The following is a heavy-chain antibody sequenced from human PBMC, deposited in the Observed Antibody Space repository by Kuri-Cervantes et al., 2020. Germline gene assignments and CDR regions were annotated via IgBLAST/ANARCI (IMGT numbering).Heavy chain of an antibody. CDR3: AKAKQWLVLCMDV. CDR1: GFTFSSYG. V-gene: IGHV3-30*18. Sequence: GESLKISCAASGFTFSSYGMHWVRQAPGKGLEWVAVISYDGSNKYYADSVKGRFTISRDNSKSTLYLQMNSLRAEDTAVYYCAKAKQWLVLCMDVWGQGTTVTVSS. D-gene: IGHD6-19*01. CDR2: ISYDGSNK. J-gene: IGHJ6*02.